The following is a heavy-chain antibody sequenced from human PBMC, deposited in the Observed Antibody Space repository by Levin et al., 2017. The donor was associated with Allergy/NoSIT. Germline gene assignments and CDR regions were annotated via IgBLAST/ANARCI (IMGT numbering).Heavy chain of an antibody. CDR2: ISWNSGSI. CDR3: AKEMENSGYDDYYGMDV. CDR1: GFTFDDYA. D-gene: IGHD5-12*01. Sequence: GGSLRLSCAASGFTFDDYAMHWVRQAPGKGLEWVSGISWNSGSIGYADSVKGRFTISRDNAKNSLYLQMNSLRAEDTALYYCAKEMENSGYDDYYGMDVWDQGTTVTVSS. V-gene: IGHV3-9*01. J-gene: IGHJ6*02.